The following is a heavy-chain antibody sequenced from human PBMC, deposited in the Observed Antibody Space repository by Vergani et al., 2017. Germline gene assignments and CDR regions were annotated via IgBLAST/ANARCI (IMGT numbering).Heavy chain of an antibody. CDR1: GASISSGGYY. V-gene: IGHV4-61*02. CDR3: ARDEGGSGWWNFAY. D-gene: IGHD6-13*01. J-gene: IGHJ4*02. CDR2: LYTTGPP. Sequence: QVRLQESGPGLVKASQTLSLTCTVSGASISSGGYYWNWIRQTAGKGLEWMGRLYTTGPPDYNLFLKSRVSIPIDPSRNQFSLRVRYVTAAATAVYYCARDEGGSGWWNFAYWGPGTLVTVSS.